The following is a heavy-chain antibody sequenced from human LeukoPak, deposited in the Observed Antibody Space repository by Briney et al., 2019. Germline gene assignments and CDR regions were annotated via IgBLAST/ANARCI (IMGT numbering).Heavy chain of an antibody. Sequence: ASVEVSRKASGYTFNNYGITWVRQAPGQGLEWMGWISAHYGHTNYAQKFQGRVTMTTDAPTSTAYMELRSLRFDDTAVYYCARHYGSGNSFDYWGQGTLVTVSS. CDR3: ARHYGSGNSFDY. J-gene: IGHJ4*02. CDR1: GYTFNNYG. CDR2: ISAHYGHT. V-gene: IGHV1-18*01. D-gene: IGHD3-10*01.